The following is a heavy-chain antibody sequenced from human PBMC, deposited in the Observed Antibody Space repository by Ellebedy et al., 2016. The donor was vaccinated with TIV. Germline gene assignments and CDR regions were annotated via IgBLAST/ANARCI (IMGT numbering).Heavy chain of an antibody. CDR2: MNPNSGNT. J-gene: IGHJ6*02. CDR3: ARAGGDVGYCSGGSCSYYYYYYGMDV. V-gene: IGHV1-8*01. CDR1: GYTFTSYD. D-gene: IGHD2-15*01. Sequence: ASVKVSCXASGYTFTSYDINWVRQATGQGLEWMGWMNPNSGNTGYAQKFQGRVTMTRNTSISTAYMELSSLRSEDTAVYYCARAGGDVGYCSGGSCSYYYYYYGMDVWGQGTTVTVSS.